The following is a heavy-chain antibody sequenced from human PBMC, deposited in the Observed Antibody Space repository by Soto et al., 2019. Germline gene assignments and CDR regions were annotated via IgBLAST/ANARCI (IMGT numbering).Heavy chain of an antibody. V-gene: IGHV3-15*05. J-gene: IGHJ4*02. CDR2: IKSEPDGGTI. D-gene: IGHD1-26*01. CDR1: GFTFSNAW. Sequence: EVQLVESGGGLVKPGGSLRLSCAASGFTFSNAWMTWVRQPPGKGLEWVGQIKSEPDGGTIDYATPVKGRFTISRDDSKNTLYLQMNNLNTYDTGVYYCTTSWEWEKLYFDYWGQGTLVTVSS. CDR3: TTSWEWEKLYFDY.